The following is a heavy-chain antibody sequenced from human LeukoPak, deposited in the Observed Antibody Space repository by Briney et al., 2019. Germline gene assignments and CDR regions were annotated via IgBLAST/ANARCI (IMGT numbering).Heavy chain of an antibody. CDR1: GYTFTNYA. CDR3: ARGFMTTVVPFDY. CDR2: INTNTGNP. V-gene: IGHV7-4-1*02. Sequence: XSVKVSCKASGYTFTNYAMNWVRQAPGQGLEWMGWINTNTGNPTYAQGFTGRFVFSLDTSVSTAYLQISSLKAEDAAVYYCARGFMTTVVPFDYWGQGTRVTVSS. J-gene: IGHJ4*02. D-gene: IGHD4-23*01.